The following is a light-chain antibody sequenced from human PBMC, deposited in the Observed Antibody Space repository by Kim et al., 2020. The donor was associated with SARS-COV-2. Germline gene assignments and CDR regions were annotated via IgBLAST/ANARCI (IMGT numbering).Light chain of an antibody. V-gene: IGLV2-11*03. CDR3: SSYVDSYTSWV. CDR2: DVS. CDR1: SNNVGLYTY. J-gene: IGLJ3*02. Sequence: SVTTSRPAHSNNVGLYTYVACYLPYPGEVPKLILYDVSKRPSGVPDRFSGSSSGNTASLTISGLQAEDEADYYCSSYVDSYTSWVFGGGTQLTVL.